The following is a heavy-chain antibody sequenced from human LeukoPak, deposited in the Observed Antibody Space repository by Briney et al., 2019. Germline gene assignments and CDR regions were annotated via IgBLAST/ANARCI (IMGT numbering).Heavy chain of an antibody. V-gene: IGHV4-4*07. D-gene: IGHD2-15*01. CDR2: IYSSGST. CDR3: ARAILYCSGGSCYPGLYYGMDV. Sequence: SETLSLTCTVSGGSISSYYWTWIRQPAGKGLEWIGRIYSSGSTNYNPPLKSRVTISVDTSKNQFSLKLSSVTAADTAVYYCARAILYCSGGSCYPGLYYGMDVWGQGTTVTVSS. J-gene: IGHJ6*02. CDR1: GGSISSYY.